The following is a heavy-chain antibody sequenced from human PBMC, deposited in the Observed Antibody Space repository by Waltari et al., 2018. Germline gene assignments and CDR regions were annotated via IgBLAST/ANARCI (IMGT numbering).Heavy chain of an antibody. CDR3: ANYYNSGPVGS. CDR1: GFTFSSFW. Sequence: EVQLVESGGGLVQPGESLRLSCAASGFTFSSFWMTWVRQAPGKGLEWVANIKQDGSQTFYMDYVKGRFTISRDNAKNSLYLQMNSLRVEDTGVYYCANYYNSGPVGSWGQGTLVTVSS. J-gene: IGHJ5*02. V-gene: IGHV3-7*01. D-gene: IGHD1-26*01. CDR2: IKQDGSQT.